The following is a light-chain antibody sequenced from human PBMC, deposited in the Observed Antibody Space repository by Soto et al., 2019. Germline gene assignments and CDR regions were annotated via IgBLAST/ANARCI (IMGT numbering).Light chain of an antibody. CDR2: GAS. Sequence: EIVMTQSPDTLSVSPGERATLSCRASQSVISNIAWYQRKPGQAPRLLIYGASTRATGIPARFSGSGSGTEFTLTISSLQSEDFAVYYCQQYNNWPPLTFGGGTQVEIK. V-gene: IGKV3-15*01. CDR3: QQYNNWPPLT. CDR1: QSVISN. J-gene: IGKJ4*01.